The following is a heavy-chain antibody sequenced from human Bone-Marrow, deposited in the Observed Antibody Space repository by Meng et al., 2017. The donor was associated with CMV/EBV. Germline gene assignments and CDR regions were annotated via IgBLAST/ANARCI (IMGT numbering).Heavy chain of an antibody. D-gene: IGHD2-2*01. CDR3: ARRYCSSTSCLGGFDY. J-gene: IGHJ4*02. CDR2: IDWGDDK. V-gene: IGHV2-70*20. Sequence: SGPTLVKPTQTLTLTCTFSGFSLSTSGVGVSWVRQPPGKALEWLALIDWGDDKYYSTSLKTRLTISKDTSKNQVVLTMTNMDPVDTATYYCARRYCSSTSCLGGFDYWGQGTLVTVSS. CDR1: GFSLSTSGVG.